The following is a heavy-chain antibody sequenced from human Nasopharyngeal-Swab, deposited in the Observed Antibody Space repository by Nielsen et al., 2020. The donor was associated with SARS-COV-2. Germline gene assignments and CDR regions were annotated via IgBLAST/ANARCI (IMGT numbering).Heavy chain of an antibody. V-gene: IGHV4-34*01. CDR1: GGSFSGYS. CDR2: INHSGST. Sequence: SLTCAVFGGSFSGYSWSWIRQPPGKGLEWIGEINHSGSTNYNPSLKSRVTISVDTSKNQFSLRLSSVTAADTAVYYCARGDYDGSGSLDAFDIWGQGTMVTVSS. D-gene: IGHD3-10*01. CDR3: ARGDYDGSGSLDAFDI. J-gene: IGHJ3*02.